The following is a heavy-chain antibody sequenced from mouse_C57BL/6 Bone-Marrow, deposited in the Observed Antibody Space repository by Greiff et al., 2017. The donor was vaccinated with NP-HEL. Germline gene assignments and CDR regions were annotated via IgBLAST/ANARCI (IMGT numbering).Heavy chain of an antibody. Sequence: VQLQQSGSELVKPGASVKISCKASGYTFTSYWITWVKQRPGQGLEWIGDIYPGSGSTNYNEKFKSKATLTVDTSSSTAYMQLSSLTSEDSAVYYCARSTMVTTGDYWGQGTTLTVSS. CDR3: ARSTMVTTGDY. D-gene: IGHD2-2*01. V-gene: IGHV1-55*01. CDR2: IYPGSGST. J-gene: IGHJ2*01. CDR1: GYTFTSYW.